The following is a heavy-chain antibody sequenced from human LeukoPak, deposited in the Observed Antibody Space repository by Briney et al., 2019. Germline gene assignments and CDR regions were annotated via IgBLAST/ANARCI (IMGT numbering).Heavy chain of an antibody. V-gene: IGHV4-34*01. CDR2: INHSGST. J-gene: IGHJ5*02. D-gene: IGHD2-15*01. CDR1: GGSFSGYY. Sequence: SETLSLTCAVYGGSFSGYYWSWIRQPPGKGLEWIGEINHSGSTNDNPSLKSRVTISADTSKNQFSLKLSSVTAADTAVYYWASQVVFSFDPWGQGALITVSS. CDR3: ASQVVFSFDP.